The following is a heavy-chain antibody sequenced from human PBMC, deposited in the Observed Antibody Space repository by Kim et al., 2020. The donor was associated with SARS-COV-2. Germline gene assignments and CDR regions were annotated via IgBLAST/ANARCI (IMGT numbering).Heavy chain of an antibody. J-gene: IGHJ4*02. V-gene: IGHV4-31*02. CDR2: T. D-gene: IGHD6-6*01. CDR3: ARGEGYSSSYNY. Sequence: TYYNPSLKSRVTISVDTSKNQFSLKLSSVTAADTAVYYCARGEGYSSSYNYWGQGTLVTVSS.